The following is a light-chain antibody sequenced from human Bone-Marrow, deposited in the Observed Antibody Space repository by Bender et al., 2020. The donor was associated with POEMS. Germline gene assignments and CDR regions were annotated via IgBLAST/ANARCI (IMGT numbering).Light chain of an antibody. CDR1: SSDVGSYNV. CDR3: CSYAGSNTYV. Sequence: QSALTQPASVSGSPGQSITISCTGTSSDVGSYNVVSWYQQHPGKAPTLMIFEGGKRPSGVSNRFSGSRSGNTASLTISGLLSEDEADYYCCSYAGSNTYVFGTGTKVTVL. J-gene: IGLJ1*01. V-gene: IGLV2-23*01. CDR2: EGG.